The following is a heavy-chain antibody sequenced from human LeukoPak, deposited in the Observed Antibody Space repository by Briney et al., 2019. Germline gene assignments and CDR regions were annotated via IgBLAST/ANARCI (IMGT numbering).Heavy chain of an antibody. Sequence: SQTLSLTCTVSGGSISSGAYYWSWLRPHPGKGLEWIGDIYYNGSTYYDPVLNSRVTISGAASKDQFSLKLGSVAAADTAVYYCARVGDYYDSSGAMGYWGQGTLVTVSS. CDR1: GGSISSGAYY. D-gene: IGHD3-22*01. CDR2: IYYNGST. V-gene: IGHV4-31*03. CDR3: ARVGDYYDSSGAMGY. J-gene: IGHJ4*02.